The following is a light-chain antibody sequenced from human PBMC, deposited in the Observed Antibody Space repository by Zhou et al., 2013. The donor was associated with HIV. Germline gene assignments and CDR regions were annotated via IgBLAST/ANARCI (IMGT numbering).Light chain of an antibody. V-gene: IGKV1-5*03. Sequence: DIQMTQSRSTLSASVGDRVTITCRASQSISNWLAWYQQKPGKAPKLLIYKASSLESGVPSRFSGSGSGTDFSFTISSLQPEDIATYYCQQYDHLPPFTFGPGTKVHIK. CDR1: QSISNW. J-gene: IGKJ3*01. CDR2: KAS. CDR3: QQYDHLPPFT.